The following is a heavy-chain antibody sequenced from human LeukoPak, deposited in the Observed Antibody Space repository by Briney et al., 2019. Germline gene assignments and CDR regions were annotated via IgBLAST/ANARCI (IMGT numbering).Heavy chain of an antibody. Sequence: GGSLRLSCAASGFTFSSYGMHWVRQAPGKGLEWVAVISYDGSNKYYADSVKGRFAISRDNSKNTLYLQMNSLRAEDTAVYHCANLGVVPAAIADYWGQGTLVTVSS. CDR2: ISYDGSNK. D-gene: IGHD2-2*02. J-gene: IGHJ4*02. CDR1: GFTFSSYG. V-gene: IGHV3-30*18. CDR3: ANLGVVPAAIADY.